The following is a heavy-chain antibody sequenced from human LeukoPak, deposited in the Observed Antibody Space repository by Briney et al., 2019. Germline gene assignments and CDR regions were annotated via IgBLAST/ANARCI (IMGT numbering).Heavy chain of an antibody. V-gene: IGHV4-4*07. Sequence: SETLSLTCTVSGDSISNDYWSWIRQPAGKGLEWIGRIYTSGSTNYNPSLKSRVTMSVDTSKNQFSLKLSSVTAADTAVYYCARERYSGSYWEFDYWGQGTLVTVSS. J-gene: IGHJ4*02. D-gene: IGHD1-26*01. CDR3: ARERYSGSYWEFDY. CDR1: GDSISNDY. CDR2: IYTSGST.